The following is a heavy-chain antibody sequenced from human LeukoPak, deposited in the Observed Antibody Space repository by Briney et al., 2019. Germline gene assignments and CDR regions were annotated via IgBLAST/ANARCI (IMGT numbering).Heavy chain of an antibody. V-gene: IGHV3-30*04. D-gene: IGHD5-18*01. CDR3: ARDGYAKFDY. CDR2: ISSDGTKK. Sequence: GGSLKLSCAASGFTFIGYAMHWVRQAPGKGLEWVAVISSDGTKKYYADSVKGRFTISRDNAKSSLYLQMNSLRDEDTAVYYCARDGYAKFDYWGQGSLVTVSS. CDR1: GFTFIGYA. J-gene: IGHJ4*02.